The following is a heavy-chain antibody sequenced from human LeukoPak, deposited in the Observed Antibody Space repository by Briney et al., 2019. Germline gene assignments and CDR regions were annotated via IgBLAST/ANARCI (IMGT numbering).Heavy chain of an antibody. CDR2: ISGSGGST. CDR3: AKRRYYDSSGDY. J-gene: IGHJ4*02. V-gene: IGHV3-23*01. CDR1: GFTFSSYA. Sequence: GGSLRLSCAASGFTFSSYAMSWVRQAPGKGLEWVSAISGSGGSTYYADSVKGRFTISRDNSKNTLYLQMDSLRAEDTAVYYCAKRRYYDSSGDYWGQGTLVTVSS. D-gene: IGHD3-22*01.